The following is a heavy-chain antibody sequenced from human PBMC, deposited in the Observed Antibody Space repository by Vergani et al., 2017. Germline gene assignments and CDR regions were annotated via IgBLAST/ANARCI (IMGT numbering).Heavy chain of an antibody. CDR3: ARDYYGSGSLVDP. D-gene: IGHD3-10*01. J-gene: IGHJ5*02. Sequence: QVQLQESGPGLVTPSQTLSLTCTVSGGSISSGGYYWSWLRQHPGKGLEWIGYIYYSGSTYYNPSLKSRVTISVDTSKNQFSLKLSSVTAADTAVYYCARDYYGSGSLVDPWGQGTLVTVSS. CDR1: GGSISSGGYY. CDR2: IYYSGST. V-gene: IGHV4-31*03.